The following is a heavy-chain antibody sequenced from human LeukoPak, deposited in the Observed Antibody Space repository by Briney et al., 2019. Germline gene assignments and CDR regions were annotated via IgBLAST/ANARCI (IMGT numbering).Heavy chain of an antibody. J-gene: IGHJ3*02. CDR2: INHSGST. V-gene: IGHV4-34*01. Sequence: SETLSLTCAVYGGSFSGYYWSWIRQPPGKGLEWIGEINHSGSTNYNPSLKSRVTISVDTSKNQFSLKLSSVTAADTAVYYCARSRSGYSYDHAAFDIWGQGTMVTVSP. CDR3: ARSRSGYSYDHAAFDI. D-gene: IGHD5-18*01. CDR1: GGSFSGYY.